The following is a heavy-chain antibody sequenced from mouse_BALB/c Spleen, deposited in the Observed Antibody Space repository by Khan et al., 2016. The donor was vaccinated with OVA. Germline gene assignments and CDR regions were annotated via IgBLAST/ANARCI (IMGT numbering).Heavy chain of an antibody. D-gene: IGHD1-2*01. V-gene: IGHV2-6-7*01. CDR2: IWGDGST. Sequence: QVQLKESGPGLVAPSQSLSITCTVSGFSLTDYGINWVRQPPGKGLEWLGMIWGDGSTEYNSALKSRLSISKDNSKSQVFLKMNSLQTEDSARYYCARKLRLGGFAYWGQGTLVTVSA. CDR1: GFSLTDYG. CDR3: ARKLRLGGFAY. J-gene: IGHJ3*01.